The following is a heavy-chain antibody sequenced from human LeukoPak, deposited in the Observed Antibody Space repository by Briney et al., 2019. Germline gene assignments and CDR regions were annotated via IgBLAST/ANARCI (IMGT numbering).Heavy chain of an antibody. CDR3: ARAIAAAGLDY. J-gene: IGHJ4*02. CDR1: GFTFSSYD. D-gene: IGHD6-13*01. CDR2: IGTAGDT. V-gene: IGHV3-13*01. Sequence: PGGSLRLSCAASGFTFSSYDMHWVRQAPGKGLEWVSAIGTAGDTYYPGSVKGRFTISRENAKNSLYLQMNSLRAGDTAVYYCARAIAAAGLDYWGQGTLVTVSS.